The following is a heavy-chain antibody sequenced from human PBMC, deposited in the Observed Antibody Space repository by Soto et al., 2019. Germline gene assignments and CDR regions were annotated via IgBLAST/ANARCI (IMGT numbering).Heavy chain of an antibody. D-gene: IGHD3-16*01. J-gene: IGHJ5*02. V-gene: IGHV4-59*01. CDR3: ARASSCAYDSCAFDP. CDR1: GGSISTYY. Sequence: QVQLQESGPGLVKPSETLSLTCTVSGGSISTYYWSWIRQPPGKGLEWIGFIYYTGSTNYNPSLKVRVPLSLDTSKNQFSLKLSSVTAADTAVYYCARASSCAYDSCAFDPWGQGTLVTVSS. CDR2: IYYTGST.